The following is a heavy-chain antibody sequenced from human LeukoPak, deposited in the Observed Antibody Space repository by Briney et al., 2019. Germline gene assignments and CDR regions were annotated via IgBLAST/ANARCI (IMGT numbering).Heavy chain of an antibody. CDR1: GIIITSYW. D-gene: IGHD3-16*01. Sequence: GGSLRLSCAASGIIITSYWMSWVRQTPGKGLEWVANIKQDGSEKNYVDSVKGRFTIFKDNARNSLYLQMNSLRAEDTAVYYCASHSYGYNHWGQGTLVIVSS. CDR2: IKQDGSEK. J-gene: IGHJ5*02. V-gene: IGHV3-7*01. CDR3: ASHSYGYNH.